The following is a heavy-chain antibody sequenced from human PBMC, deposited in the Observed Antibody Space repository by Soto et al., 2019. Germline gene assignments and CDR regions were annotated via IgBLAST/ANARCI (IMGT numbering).Heavy chain of an antibody. CDR3: ARAATTTEKYYYYMDV. D-gene: IGHD1-26*01. CDR2: ISASNGDS. CDR1: GYTFSDYV. J-gene: IGHJ6*03. V-gene: IGHV1-18*01. Sequence: QVQLVQSGAEVKEPGASVRVSCKTSGYTFSDYVISWVRQAPGQGLEWVGWISASNGDSNFAQKVQGRVTLTTDTSTSTAYMEMRGLRFDDTAVYFCARAATTTEKYYYYMDVWGKGTTVTVSS.